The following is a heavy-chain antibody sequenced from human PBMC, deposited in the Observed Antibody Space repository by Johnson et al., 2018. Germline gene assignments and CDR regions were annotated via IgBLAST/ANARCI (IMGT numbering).Heavy chain of an antibody. CDR3: WRVIHDDTGYSKFRALDI. CDR1: GFTFSDYY. CDR2: ISGSVSTK. D-gene: IGHD2-21*01. J-gene: IGHJ3*02. V-gene: IGHV3-11*04. Sequence: QVQLVQSGGGLVKPGGSLRLSCAASGFTFSDYYMSWIRQAPGRGLEWVSYISGSVSTKYYADSVKGRFTISRDNAKNSLWLQMNSLRAEDAALFYCWRVIHDDTGYSKFRALDICGQGTKVAVS.